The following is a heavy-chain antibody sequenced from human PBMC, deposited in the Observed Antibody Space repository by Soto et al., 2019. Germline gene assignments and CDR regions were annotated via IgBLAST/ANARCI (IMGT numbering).Heavy chain of an antibody. D-gene: IGHD2-2*01. J-gene: IGHJ4*02. CDR3: ARGVPNCSSSSCYFDF. V-gene: IGHV3-74*01. Sequence: GGSLRLSCAASGFSFSSHWMNWVRQAPGKGLVWVSRISGDGRTTSHADSVKGRFTISRDNAKNTLYLQVNSLRVEDTAVYYCARGVPNCSSSSCYFDFWGQGILVTVSS. CDR2: ISGDGRTT. CDR1: GFSFSSHW.